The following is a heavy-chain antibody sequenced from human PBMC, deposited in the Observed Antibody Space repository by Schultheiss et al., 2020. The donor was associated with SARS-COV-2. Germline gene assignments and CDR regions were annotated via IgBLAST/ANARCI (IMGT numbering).Heavy chain of an antibody. Sequence: GGSLRLSCAASGFTFSSYGMHWVRQAPGKGLEWVGRIKSKTDGGTTDYAAPVKGRFTISRDDSKNTLYLQMNSLKTEDTAVYYCTTDHPDYDFWSGYMPHDYWGQGTLVTVSS. V-gene: IGHV3-15*07. D-gene: IGHD3-3*01. CDR2: IKSKTDGGTT. CDR1: GFTFSSYG. CDR3: TTDHPDYDFWSGYMPHDY. J-gene: IGHJ4*02.